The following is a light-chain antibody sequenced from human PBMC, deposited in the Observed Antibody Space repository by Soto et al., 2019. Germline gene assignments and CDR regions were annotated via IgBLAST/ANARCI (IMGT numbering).Light chain of an antibody. CDR3: QPYARSTT. Sequence: EIVLTQSPGTLSSSPGERVTLSCRASQSVGGSFLAWYHQKPGQAPRLLMSGASSRASGVPNRFSGSGSGTDFTLTIRRLEPEDFGIYYCQPYARSTTFGQGTQLEIK. V-gene: IGKV3-20*01. J-gene: IGKJ5*01. CDR1: QSVGGSF. CDR2: GAS.